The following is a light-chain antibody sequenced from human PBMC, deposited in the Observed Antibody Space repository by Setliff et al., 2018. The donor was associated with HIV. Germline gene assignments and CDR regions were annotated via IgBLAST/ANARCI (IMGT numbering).Light chain of an antibody. CDR2: QAT. J-gene: IGLJ1*01. V-gene: IGLV2-23*01. Sequence: QSALTQPASVSGSPGQSITISCTGTSSDVGRYDLVSWYQQHPGKAPKLMIYQATKRPSGVSNRFSGSKSGNTASLTISGLQAEDEADYYCCSNTGSNTYVFGTGTKVTVL. CDR1: SSDVGRYDL. CDR3: CSNTGSNTYV.